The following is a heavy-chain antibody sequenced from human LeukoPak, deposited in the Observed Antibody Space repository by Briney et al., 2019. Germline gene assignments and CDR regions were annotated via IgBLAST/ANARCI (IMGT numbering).Heavy chain of an antibody. Sequence: ASVKVSCKASGGTFSSYAISWVRQAPGQGLEWMGGIIPIFGTANYAQKFQGRVTITTDESTSTAYMELSSLRSEDTAVYYCARDSNYYDSSGYYYAFDIWGQGTMVTVSS. J-gene: IGHJ3*02. CDR2: IIPIFGTA. V-gene: IGHV1-69*05. CDR1: GGTFSSYA. D-gene: IGHD3-22*01. CDR3: ARDSNYYDSSGYYYAFDI.